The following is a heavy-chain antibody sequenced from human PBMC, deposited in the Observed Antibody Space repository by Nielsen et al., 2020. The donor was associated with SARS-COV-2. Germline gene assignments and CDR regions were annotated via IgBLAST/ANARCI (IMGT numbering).Heavy chain of an antibody. CDR1: GFTFSDYY. CDR2: ISYSGNYM. Sequence: GESLKISCAASGFTFSDYYMSWIRQAPGKGLEWVSYISYSGNYMIYADSVKGRLTISRDNARNSVYLQMNSLGAEDTAVYYCARTGRNMVNYYGMDVWGQGTTVTVSS. V-gene: IGHV3-11*03. D-gene: IGHD5-18*01. CDR3: ARTGRNMVNYYGMDV. J-gene: IGHJ6*02.